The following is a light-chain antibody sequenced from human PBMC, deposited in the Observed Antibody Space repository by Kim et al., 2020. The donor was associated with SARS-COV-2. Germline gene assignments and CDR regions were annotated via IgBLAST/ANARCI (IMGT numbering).Light chain of an antibody. V-gene: IGKV3-20*01. CDR1: QSVTSNS. J-gene: IGKJ1*01. CDR2: AAT. CDR3: QQHETPRT. Sequence: VSPGERATLSCRASQSVTSNSAAWQQQTAGQPPRVLNYAATSTTSGIPNWCSGGAGAKDFPLTISRLEHDDVAFYCHQQHETPRTFGQGTKVDIK.